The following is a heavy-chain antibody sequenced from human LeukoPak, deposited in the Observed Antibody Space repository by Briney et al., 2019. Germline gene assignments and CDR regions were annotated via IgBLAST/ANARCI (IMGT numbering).Heavy chain of an antibody. CDR2: VDPEDGET. V-gene: IGHV1-69-2*01. CDR1: GYTFTDYY. Sequence: ASVKISCKVSGYTFTDYYMHWVQQAPGKELEWMGLVDPEDGETIYAEKFQGRVTITADTSTDTTYMELSSLRSEDTAVYYCATLGVTDIVVVPAAIQDGDYWGQGTLVTVSS. J-gene: IGHJ4*02. CDR3: ATLGVTDIVVVPAAIQDGDY. D-gene: IGHD2-2*02.